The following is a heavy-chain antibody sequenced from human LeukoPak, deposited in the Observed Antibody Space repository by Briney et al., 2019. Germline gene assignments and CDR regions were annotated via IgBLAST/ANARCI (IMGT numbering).Heavy chain of an antibody. Sequence: ASVKVSCKASGYTFTSYGISWVRQAPGQGLEWMGWITAYNGNTNYAQKFQDRVTMTTDTSTSTAYMDLRSLRSDDTAVYYCARDVLAVAVPYYWGQGTLVTVSS. D-gene: IGHD6-19*01. J-gene: IGHJ4*02. CDR3: ARDVLAVAVPYY. CDR1: GYTFTSYG. CDR2: ITAYNGNT. V-gene: IGHV1-18*01.